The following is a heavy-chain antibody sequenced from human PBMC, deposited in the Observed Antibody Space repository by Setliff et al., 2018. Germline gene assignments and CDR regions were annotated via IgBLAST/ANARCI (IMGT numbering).Heavy chain of an antibody. CDR2: INPNSGGT. Sequence: GASVKVPCKASGYTFTGYFIHWVRQAPGQGLEWMGWINPNSGGTNYAQKFQGRVTMTRDTSISTAYMELSRLRSDDTAVYSCARSRLYGGWFDPWGQGTLVTVSS. D-gene: IGHD4-17*01. V-gene: IGHV1-2*02. J-gene: IGHJ5*02. CDR3: ARSRLYGGWFDP. CDR1: GYTFTGYF.